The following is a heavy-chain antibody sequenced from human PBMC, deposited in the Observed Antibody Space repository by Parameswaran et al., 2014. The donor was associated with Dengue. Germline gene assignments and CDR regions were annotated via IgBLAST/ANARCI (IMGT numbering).Heavy chain of an antibody. CDR2: IYSGGST. D-gene: IGHD5-18*01. CDR3: ARVHTSRGMDV. J-gene: IGHJ6*02. Sequence: VRQAPGKGLEWVSVIYSGGSTYYADSVKGRFTISRDNSKNTLYLQMNSLRAEDTAVYYCARVHTSRGMDVWGQGTTVTVSS. V-gene: IGHV3-66*01.